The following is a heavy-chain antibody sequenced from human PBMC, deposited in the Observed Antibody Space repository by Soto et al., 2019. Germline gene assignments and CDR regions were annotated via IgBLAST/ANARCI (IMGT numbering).Heavy chain of an antibody. Sequence: QVQLVESGGGVVQPGRSLRLSCAASGFTFSSYAMHWVRQAPGKGLEWVAVISYDGSNKYYADSVKGRFTISRDNSKNTVYLQMNSLRAEDTAVYYCARDGGNGDYWGQGTLVTVSS. CDR1: GFTFSSYA. CDR3: ARDGGNGDY. J-gene: IGHJ4*02. V-gene: IGHV3-30-3*01. CDR2: ISYDGSNK. D-gene: IGHD3-3*01.